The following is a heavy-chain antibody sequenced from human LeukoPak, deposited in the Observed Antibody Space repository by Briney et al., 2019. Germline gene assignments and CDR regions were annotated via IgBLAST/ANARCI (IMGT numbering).Heavy chain of an antibody. V-gene: IGHV4-38-2*02. CDR1: GYSISSGYY. D-gene: IGHD2-15*01. Sequence: PSETLSLTCTVSGYSISSGYYWGWIRQPPGKGLEWIGSIYHSGSTYYNPSLKSRVTISVDTSKNHFSLKLSSVTAADTAVYYCARVYLVGYFDYWGQGTLVTVSS. CDR3: ARVYLVGYFDY. CDR2: IYHSGST. J-gene: IGHJ4*02.